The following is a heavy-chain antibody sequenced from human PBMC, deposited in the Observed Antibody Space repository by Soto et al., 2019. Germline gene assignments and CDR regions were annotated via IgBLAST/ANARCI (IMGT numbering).Heavy chain of an antibody. D-gene: IGHD3-3*01. J-gene: IGHJ3*02. V-gene: IGHV1-8*01. CDR3: ARGNGNKLRFLEWLLYSGAFDI. CDR2: MNPNSGNT. Sequence: ASGLVSCRASGYSFTSYDSNWVRQATGQGLERMGWMNPNSGNTGYAQKFQGRVTMTRNTSIRTAYMELSSLRSEDTAVYYCARGNGNKLRFLEWLLYSGAFDIWGQGTMVTVSS. CDR1: GYSFTSYD.